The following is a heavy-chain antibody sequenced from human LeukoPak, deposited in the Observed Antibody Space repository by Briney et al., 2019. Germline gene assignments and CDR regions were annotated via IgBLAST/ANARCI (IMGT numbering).Heavy chain of an antibody. V-gene: IGHV1-2*02. CDR1: GYTFTDYV. CDR3: ARGRTALSDY. CDR2: IDPTSDTT. J-gene: IGHJ4*02. Sequence: ASVKVSCKASGYTFTDYVLHWVRQAPGQGLEWVGWIDPTSDTTDCAQKFQGRVTLFTDTSISTAYMELNSLRSDDTAVYYCARGRTALSDYWSQGTLVTVSS.